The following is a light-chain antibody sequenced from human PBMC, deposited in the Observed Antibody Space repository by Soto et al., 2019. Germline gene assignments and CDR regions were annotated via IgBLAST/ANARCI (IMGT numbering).Light chain of an antibody. J-gene: IGKJ1*01. CDR2: AAS. V-gene: IGKV1D-12*01. Sequence: DIQMTQSPSSVSASVGDRVTINCRASQDIRSWLAWYQQKPGSAPQLLIYAASSVRRGVPSRFSGSGSGADFALTISSLQTEDFATYDGQHYKSPWTFGPGTKVDIK. CDR1: QDIRSW. CDR3: QHYKSPWT.